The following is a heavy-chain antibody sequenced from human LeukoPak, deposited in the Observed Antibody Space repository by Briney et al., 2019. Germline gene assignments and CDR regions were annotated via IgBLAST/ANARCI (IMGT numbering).Heavy chain of an antibody. CDR3: AREYYYDMRALDY. CDR2: IWYDGSNK. Sequence: GGSLRLSCAASGFTFSDYYMSWIRQAPGKGLEWVAVIWYDGSNKYYADSVKGRFTISRDNSKNTLYLQMNSLRAEDTAVYYCAREYYYDMRALDYWGQGTLVTVSS. CDR1: GFTFSDYY. D-gene: IGHD3-22*01. V-gene: IGHV3-33*08. J-gene: IGHJ4*02.